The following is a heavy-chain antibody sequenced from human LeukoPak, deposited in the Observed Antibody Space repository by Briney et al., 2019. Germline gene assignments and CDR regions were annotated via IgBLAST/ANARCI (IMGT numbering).Heavy chain of an antibody. D-gene: IGHD6-13*01. Sequence: GGSLRLSCAASGFTFSSYSMNWVRQAPGKGLEWVSSISSSSSYICYADSVKGRFTISRDNAKNSLYLQMNSLRAEDTAVYYCARVEGIAAAGSPFDPWGQGTLVTVSS. CDR1: GFTFSSYS. CDR3: ARVEGIAAAGSPFDP. J-gene: IGHJ5*02. CDR2: ISSSSSYI. V-gene: IGHV3-21*01.